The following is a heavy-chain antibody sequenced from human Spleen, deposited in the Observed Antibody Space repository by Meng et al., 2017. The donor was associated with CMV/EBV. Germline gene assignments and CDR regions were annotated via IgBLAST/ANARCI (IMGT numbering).Heavy chain of an antibody. J-gene: IGHJ3*01. CDR3: AIAGGNLDAFDV. V-gene: IGHV5-51*01. Sequence: CEGSGYTFTKKWIGWVRQMPGKGLDWMGIIYPGDSDTRYSPSFQGRVTISADKAIDTAYLQWSSLRASDTAMYYCAIAGGNLDAFDVWGQGTMVTVSS. CDR2: IYPGDSDT. CDR1: GYTFTKKW. D-gene: IGHD4-23*01.